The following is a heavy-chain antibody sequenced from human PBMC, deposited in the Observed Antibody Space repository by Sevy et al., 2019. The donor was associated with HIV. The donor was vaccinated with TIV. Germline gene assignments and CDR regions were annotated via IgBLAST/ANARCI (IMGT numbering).Heavy chain of an antibody. V-gene: IGHV3-30*04. D-gene: IGHD2-15*01. CDR3: ARESQMGCSGGSCYWGAFDI. CDR2: ISYDGSNK. J-gene: IGHJ3*02. CDR1: GFTFSSYA. Sequence: GESLKISCAASGFTFSSYAMHWVRQAPGKGLEWVAVISYDGSNKYYADSVKGRFTISRDNSKNTLYLQMNSLRAEDTTVYYCARESQMGCSGGSCYWGAFDIWGQGTMVTVSS.